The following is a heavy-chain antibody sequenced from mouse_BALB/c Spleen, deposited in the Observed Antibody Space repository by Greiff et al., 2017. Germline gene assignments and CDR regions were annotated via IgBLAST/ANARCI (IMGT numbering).Heavy chain of an antibody. Sequence: VQLQQSGAELVKPGASVKLSCTASGFNIKDTYMHWVKQRPEQGLEWIGRIDPANGNTKYDPKFQGKATITADTSSNTAYLQLSSLTSEDTAVYYCARRFRQLGSGDYYAMDYWGQGTSVTVSS. CDR1: GFNIKDTY. CDR3: ARRFRQLGSGDYYAMDY. CDR2: IDPANGNT. J-gene: IGHJ4*01. V-gene: IGHV14-3*02. D-gene: IGHD3-2*01.